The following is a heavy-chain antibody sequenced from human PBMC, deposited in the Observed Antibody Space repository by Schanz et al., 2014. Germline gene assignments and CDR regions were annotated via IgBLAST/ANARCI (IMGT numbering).Heavy chain of an antibody. CDR3: ARGGPAYYFDD. CDR2: IYIGGNT. Sequence: EVQLLESGGGVVQPGRSLRLSCAASGFMFSSYGMHWVRQAPGKGLEWVSFIYIGGNTYYADSVKGRFTISRDNSKNTVYIQMNSLRAEDTAVYYCARGGPAYYFDDWGQGTLVTVSS. V-gene: IGHV3-66*01. J-gene: IGHJ4*02. CDR1: GFMFSSYG.